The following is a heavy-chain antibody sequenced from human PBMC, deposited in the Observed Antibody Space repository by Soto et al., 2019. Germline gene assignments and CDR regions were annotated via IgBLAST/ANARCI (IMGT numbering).Heavy chain of an antibody. J-gene: IGHJ4*01. D-gene: IGHD2-15*01. CDR1: GGSIRNVY. CDR2: IFHSGNA. V-gene: IGHV4-59*01. CDR3: ARAHAPTLPFDS. Sequence: PSETQALTCTVSGGSIRNVYWSWIRQAPGKGLEWIGFIFHSGNAKYNPSLKSRVTISVDTSKNQFSLSLDSVTAADTAVYFCARAHAPTLPFDSWGQGTLVTVSS.